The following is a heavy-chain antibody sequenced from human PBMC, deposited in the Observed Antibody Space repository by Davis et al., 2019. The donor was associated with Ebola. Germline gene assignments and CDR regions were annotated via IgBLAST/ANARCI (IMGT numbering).Heavy chain of an antibody. CDR2: ST. Sequence: GSLRLSCTVSGGSISSYYWSWIRQPPGQGLEWIGSTNYNPSLKSRVTISVDTSKNQFSLKLSSVTAADTAVYYCARVVRGVGYNYGYYFDYWGQGTLVTVSS. CDR1: GGSISSYY. CDR3: ARVVRGVGYNYGYYFDY. V-gene: IGHV4-4*09. J-gene: IGHJ4*02. D-gene: IGHD5-18*01.